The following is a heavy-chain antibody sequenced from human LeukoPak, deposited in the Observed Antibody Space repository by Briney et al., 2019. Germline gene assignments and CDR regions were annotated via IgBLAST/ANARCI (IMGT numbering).Heavy chain of an antibody. CDR3: ARIEVPATIPGDL. CDR2: ISPSNGNI. J-gene: IGHJ4*02. D-gene: IGHD5-12*01. Sequence: GASVKVSCKASGYIFTTYAISWVRQAPGQGLEWMGWISPSNGNINYAQKFQGRVTMTTDTSTSTAYMELRSLRSDDTAFYYCARIEVPATIPGDLWGQGTLVTVFS. V-gene: IGHV1-18*01. CDR1: GYIFTTYA.